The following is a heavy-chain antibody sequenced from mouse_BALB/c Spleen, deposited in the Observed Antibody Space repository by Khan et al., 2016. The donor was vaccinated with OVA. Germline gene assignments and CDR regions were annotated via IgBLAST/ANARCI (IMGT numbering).Heavy chain of an antibody. CDR1: GFSLTTYG. D-gene: IGHD2-14*01. Sequence: VQLQESGPGLVAPSQSLSITCTVSGFSLTTYGVSWVRQPPGKGLEWLGVIWGDGSTNYHSALISRLTISKDNSKSQVFLKLNSLQSDDTGTYYCAKQNQGTLYAMDYWGQGTSVTVSS. V-gene: IGHV2-3*01. J-gene: IGHJ4*01. CDR2: IWGDGST. CDR3: AKQNQGTLYAMDY.